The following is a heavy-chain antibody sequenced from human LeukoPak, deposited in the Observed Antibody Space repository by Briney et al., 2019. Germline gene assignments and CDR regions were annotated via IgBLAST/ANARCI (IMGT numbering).Heavy chain of an antibody. V-gene: IGHV3-20*04. D-gene: IGHD3-3*01. CDR2: INWNGGST. CDR3: ARSTNLGVVVPDGFDV. CDR1: GFTFDDYG. J-gene: IGHJ3*01. Sequence: RPGGSLRLSCAASGFTFDDYGMSWVRQAPGKGLEWVSGINWNGGSTGYADSVKGRFTISRDNAKNSLYLQMNSLRADDTSVYYCARSTNLGVVVPDGFDVWGQGTMVTVSS.